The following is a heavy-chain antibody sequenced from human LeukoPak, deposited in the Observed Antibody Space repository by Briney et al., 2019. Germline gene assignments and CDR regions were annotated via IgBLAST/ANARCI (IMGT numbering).Heavy chain of an antibody. Sequence: ASVKVSCKVSGYTLTELSMHWVRQAPGKGLEWMGGFDPGDGETIYAQKFQGRVTMTEDTSTDTAYMELSSLRSEDTAVYYCATVFAHYYDSSGYWGAFDIWGQGTMVTVSS. J-gene: IGHJ3*02. D-gene: IGHD3-22*01. CDR1: GYTLTELS. CDR3: ATVFAHYYDSSGYWGAFDI. CDR2: FDPGDGET. V-gene: IGHV1-24*01.